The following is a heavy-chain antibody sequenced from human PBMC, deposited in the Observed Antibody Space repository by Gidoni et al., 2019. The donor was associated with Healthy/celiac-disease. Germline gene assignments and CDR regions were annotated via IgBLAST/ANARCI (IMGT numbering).Heavy chain of an antibody. V-gene: IGHV4-34*01. Sequence: QVQLQQRGAGRLKPSETLSLTCAVYGGSLSGYYWSWIRQPPGKGLEWIGEINHSGSTNYNPSLKSRVTISVDTSKNQFSLKLSSVTAADTAVYYCARGGCSGGSCYKYNWFDPWGQGTLVTVSS. CDR1: GGSLSGYY. CDR3: ARGGCSGGSCYKYNWFDP. CDR2: INHSGST. J-gene: IGHJ5*02. D-gene: IGHD2-15*01.